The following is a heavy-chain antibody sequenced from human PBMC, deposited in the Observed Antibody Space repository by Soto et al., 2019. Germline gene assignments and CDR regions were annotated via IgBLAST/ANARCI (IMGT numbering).Heavy chain of an antibody. CDR2: IIPVLGTT. Sequence: GASVKVSCKASRYTVNSYAITWVRQAPGQGLEWMGGIIPVLGTTKYAQKFQGRVTMTADESTSTAYMELSSLRSEDRAVYYCAPGGRDGYIKWGQATQFIVSS. D-gene: IGHD6-25*01. CDR3: APGGRDGYIK. J-gene: IGHJ4*02. CDR1: RYTVNSYA. V-gene: IGHV1-69*13.